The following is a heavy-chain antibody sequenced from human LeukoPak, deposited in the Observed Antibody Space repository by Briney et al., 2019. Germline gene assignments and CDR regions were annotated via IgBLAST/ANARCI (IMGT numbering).Heavy chain of an antibody. Sequence: GGSLRLSCAASGFTFSTYSMTWVRQAPGKGLEWVSSIYNSGARTFYADSVKGRFTVSRDNSKNTLYLETNSLRAEDTAIYFCAKDVVPDSGWDLDHWGQGTLVTVSS. J-gene: IGHJ4*02. CDR1: GFTFSTYS. D-gene: IGHD6-19*01. CDR2: IYNSGART. V-gene: IGHV3-23*01. CDR3: AKDVVPDSGWDLDH.